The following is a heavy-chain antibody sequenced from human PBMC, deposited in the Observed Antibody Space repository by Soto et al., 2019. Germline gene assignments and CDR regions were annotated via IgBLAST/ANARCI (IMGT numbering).Heavy chain of an antibody. J-gene: IGHJ4*02. CDR3: ATYYDSSGYYYFDY. CDR1: GGYISSGGYY. V-gene: IGHV4-31*03. D-gene: IGHD3-22*01. Sequence: QVQLQESGPGLVKPSQTLSLTCIVSGGYISSGGYYWTWIRQHPGKGLEWIGYIYHSGSAYYNPSLKSRVTISVDTSKNQSSLKLSSVTAADTAVYYCATYYDSSGYYYFDYWGQGTRVTVSS. CDR2: IYHSGSA.